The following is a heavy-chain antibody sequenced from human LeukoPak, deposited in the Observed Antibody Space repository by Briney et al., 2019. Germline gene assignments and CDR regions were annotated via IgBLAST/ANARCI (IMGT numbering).Heavy chain of an antibody. D-gene: IGHD3-10*01. CDR3: ARQTGSGLFSLP. J-gene: IGHJ4*02. Sequence: SETLSLTCAVSGASISSSNYYWGWIRQPPGKGLEWIGSIYFSGGTYYNASLKSRVTISVDTSKNQFSLKLSSVTAADTAVYYCARQTGSGLFSLPGGQGTLVTVSS. V-gene: IGHV4-39*01. CDR2: IYFSGGT. CDR1: GASISSSNYY.